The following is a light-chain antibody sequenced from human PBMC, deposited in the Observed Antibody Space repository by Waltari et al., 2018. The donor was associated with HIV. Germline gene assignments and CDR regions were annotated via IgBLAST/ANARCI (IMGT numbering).Light chain of an antibody. CDR1: SSDVGGYNR. V-gene: IGLV2-18*02. J-gene: IGLJ1*01. Sequence: QSALTQPPSVSGSPGQSVTISCTGTSSDVGGYNRFTWYQHPPGTAPKVIIYEVSNRPSGVPDRFSGSKSGNTASLTISGLQAEDEADYYCNSFTSSTTYVFGTGTKVTVL. CDR2: EVS. CDR3: NSFTSSTTYV.